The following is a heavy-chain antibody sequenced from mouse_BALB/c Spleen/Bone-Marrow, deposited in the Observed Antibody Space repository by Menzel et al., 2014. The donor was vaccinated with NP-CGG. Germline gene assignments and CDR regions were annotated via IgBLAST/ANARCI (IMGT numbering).Heavy chain of an antibody. CDR1: GFTFSSYT. Sequence: EVQVVESGGGLVKPGGSLKLSCAASGFTFSSYTMSWVRQTPEKRLEWVATITSGGSYTYYPGSVKGRFTISRDNAKNTLYLQMSSLKSEDTAMYYCTRDNGPFDYWGQGTTLTVSS. V-gene: IGHV5-6-4*01. D-gene: IGHD1-2*01. J-gene: IGHJ2*01. CDR2: ITSGGSYT. CDR3: TRDNGPFDY.